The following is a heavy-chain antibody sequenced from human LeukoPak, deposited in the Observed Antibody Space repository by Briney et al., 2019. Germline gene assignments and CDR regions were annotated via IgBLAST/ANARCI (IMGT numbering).Heavy chain of an antibody. CDR1: GFTFSSYE. J-gene: IGHJ4*02. V-gene: IGHV3-48*03. CDR3: ASGRRVPNY. CDR2: ISSSGSTI. Sequence: PGGSLRLSCAASGFTFSSYEMNWVRQAPGKGLEWVSYISSSGSTIYYADSVKGRFTISRDNAKNSLYLQMNSLGAEDTAVYYCASGRRVPNYWGQGTLVTVSS. D-gene: IGHD6-19*01.